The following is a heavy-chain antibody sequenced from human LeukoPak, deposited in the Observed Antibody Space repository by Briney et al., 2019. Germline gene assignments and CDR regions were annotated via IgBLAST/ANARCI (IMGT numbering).Heavy chain of an antibody. J-gene: IGHJ4*02. CDR3: AKGGYSGSAYFDY. Sequence: GRSLRLSCAASGFTFSGYGMRWVRQAPGKGLEWVAAISYDGSKKYYADSVKGRFTISRDNSKNTLYLQMSSLRAEDTAVYYCAKGGYSGSAYFDYWGQGTLVTVSS. CDR1: GFTFSGYG. V-gene: IGHV3-30*18. CDR2: ISYDGSKK. D-gene: IGHD5-12*01.